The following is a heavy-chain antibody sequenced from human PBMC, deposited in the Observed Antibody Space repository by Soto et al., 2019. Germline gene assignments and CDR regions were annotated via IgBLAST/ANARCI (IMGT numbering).Heavy chain of an antibody. Sequence: GGSLRLSCAASGFTFSSYGMHWVRQAPGKGLEWVAVISYDGSNKYYADSAKGRFTISRDNSKNTLYLQMNRLRVEDTAVYYCAKGLHVVTPPTSWGQGTLVTVSS. J-gene: IGHJ4*02. CDR1: GFTFSSYG. CDR2: ISYDGSNK. V-gene: IGHV3-30*18. D-gene: IGHD3-22*01. CDR3: AKGLHVVTPPTS.